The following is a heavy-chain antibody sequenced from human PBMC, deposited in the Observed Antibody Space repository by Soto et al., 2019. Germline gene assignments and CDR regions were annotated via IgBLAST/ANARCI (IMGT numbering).Heavy chain of an antibody. CDR2: ISSXGST. J-gene: IGHJ2*01. CDR3: ARATDWYFDL. V-gene: IGHV3-66*01. Sequence: GXSLRLSCAASGFTVGSNYMSWVRQAPGKGLEWVXVISSXGSTYSADYVXXRFPIYRXXYKNPLYLKMNSLRAEDTAVYYCARATDWYFDLWGRGTLVTVSS. CDR1: GFTVGSNY.